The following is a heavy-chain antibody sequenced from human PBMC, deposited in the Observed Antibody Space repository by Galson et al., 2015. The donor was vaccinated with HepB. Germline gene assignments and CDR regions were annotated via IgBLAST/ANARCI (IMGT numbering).Heavy chain of an antibody. CDR1: GFTFSSYA. Sequence: SLRLSCAASGFTFSSYAMHWVRQAPGKGLEWVGRIKSKTDGGTTDYAAPVKGRFTISRDDSKNTLYLQMNSLKTEDTAVCYCTTRSGYDSDYWGQGTLVTVSS. CDR3: TTRSGYDSDY. V-gene: IGHV3-15*01. D-gene: IGHD5-12*01. J-gene: IGHJ4*02. CDR2: IKSKTDGGTT.